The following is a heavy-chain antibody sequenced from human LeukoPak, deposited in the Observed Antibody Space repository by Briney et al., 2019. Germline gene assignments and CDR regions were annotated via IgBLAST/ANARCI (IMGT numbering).Heavy chain of an antibody. J-gene: IGHJ5*02. V-gene: IGHV1-69*13. CDR1: GGTFSSYA. D-gene: IGHD5-18*01. CDR3: ARDTAMVPGPNWFDP. Sequence: SVTVSCKASGGTFSSYAISWVRQAPGQGLEWMGGIIPIFGTANYAQKFQGRVTITADESTSTAYMELSSLRSEDTAVYYCARDTAMVPGPNWFDPWGQGTLVTVSS. CDR2: IIPIFGTA.